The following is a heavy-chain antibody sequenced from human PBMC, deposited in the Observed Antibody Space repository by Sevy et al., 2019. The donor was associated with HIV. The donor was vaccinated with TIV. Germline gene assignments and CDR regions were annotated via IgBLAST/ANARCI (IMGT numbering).Heavy chain of an antibody. J-gene: IGHJ6*02. D-gene: IGHD3-22*01. V-gene: IGHV3-30-3*01. CDR1: GFTFSSYA. Sequence: GGSLRLSCAASGFTFSSYAMHWVRQAPGKGLEWVAVISYDGSNKYYADSVKGRFTISRDNSKNTLYLQMNSLRAEDTVVYYCAGVAYYDSSGYLSSDYYGMDVWGQGTTVTVSS. CDR3: AGVAYYDSSGYLSSDYYGMDV. CDR2: ISYDGSNK.